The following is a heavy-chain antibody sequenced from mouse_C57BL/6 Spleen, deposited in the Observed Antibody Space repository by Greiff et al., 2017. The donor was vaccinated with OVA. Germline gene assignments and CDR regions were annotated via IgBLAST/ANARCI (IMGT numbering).Heavy chain of an antibody. V-gene: IGHV1-47*01. D-gene: IGHD2-2*01. Sequence: VKLQESGAELVKPGASVKMSCKASGYTFTTYPIEWMKQNHGKSLEWIGNFHPYNDDTKYNEKFKGKATLTVEKSSSTVYLELSRLTSDDSAAYYCARGYDGYYYAMDYWGQGTSVTVSS. CDR2: FHPYNDDT. J-gene: IGHJ4*01. CDR3: ARGYDGYYYAMDY. CDR1: GYTFTTYP.